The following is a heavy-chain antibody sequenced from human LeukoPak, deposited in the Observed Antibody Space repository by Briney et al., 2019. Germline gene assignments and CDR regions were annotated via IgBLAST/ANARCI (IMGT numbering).Heavy chain of an antibody. V-gene: IGHV3-23*01. CDR3: AEPEGGYYDIRPD. Sequence: GGSLRLSCAASGFTFSSYAMSWVRQAPGKGLEWVSSISGSGGSTYYADSVKGRFTISRDNSKNTLYLQMNSLRAEDTAVYYCAEPEGGYYDIRPDWGQGTLVTVSS. CDR1: GFTFSSYA. J-gene: IGHJ4*02. CDR2: ISGSGGST. D-gene: IGHD3-22*01.